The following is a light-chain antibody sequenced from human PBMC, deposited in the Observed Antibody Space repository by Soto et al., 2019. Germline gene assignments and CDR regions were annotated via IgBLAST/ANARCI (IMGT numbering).Light chain of an antibody. J-gene: IGKJ4*01. CDR2: DAS. CDR1: QSISNY. V-gene: IGKV3-11*01. CDR3: QEGSNWPPLT. Sequence: EIVLPQSPATLPLSPGERTTRSCRATQSISNYLDGYHHKPGQAPRLLIHDASNRATGIPARFSGSGSGTDFTLTICGIVPEDVAFYYCQEGSNWPPLTFGGETNVVIK.